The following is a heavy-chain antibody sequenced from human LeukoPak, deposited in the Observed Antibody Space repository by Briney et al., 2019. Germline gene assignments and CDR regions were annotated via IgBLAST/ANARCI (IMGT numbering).Heavy chain of an antibody. CDR1: GYTFTGYY. V-gene: IGHV1-2*02. CDR3: ARRDQMLFSLY. D-gene: IGHD2-2*01. J-gene: IGHJ1*01. CDR2: INPNSGGT. Sequence: ASVKVSCKASGYTFTGYYVHWVRQAPGQGLEWTGWINPNSGGTKYAQKFQGRVAMTSDTSISTAYMELSSLRSDDTAVYFCARRDQMLFSLYWGQGTLVTVSS.